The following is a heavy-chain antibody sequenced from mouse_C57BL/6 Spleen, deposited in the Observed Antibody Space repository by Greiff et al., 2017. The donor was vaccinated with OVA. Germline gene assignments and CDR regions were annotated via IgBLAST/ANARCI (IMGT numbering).Heavy chain of an antibody. D-gene: IGHD4-1*02. CDR3: ARQLPLWYFDV. CDR1: GYAFSSSW. J-gene: IGHJ1*03. Sequence: VQLQQSGPELVKPGASVKISCKASGYAFSSSWMNWVKQRPGKGLEWIGRIYPGDGDTNYNGKFKGKATLTADKSSSTAYMQLSSLTSEDSAVYFCARQLPLWYFDVWGTGTTVTVSS. CDR2: IYPGDGDT. V-gene: IGHV1-82*01.